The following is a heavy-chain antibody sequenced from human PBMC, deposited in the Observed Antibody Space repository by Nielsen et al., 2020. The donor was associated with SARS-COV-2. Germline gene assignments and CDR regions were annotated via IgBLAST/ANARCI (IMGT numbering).Heavy chain of an antibody. V-gene: IGHV1-46*01. J-gene: IGHJ4*02. CDR2: VNPVDGST. CDR3: ARGGFSRTSNIDF. D-gene: IGHD6-6*01. CDR1: GYPFSSVY. Sequence: ASVKVSCNASGYPFSSVYIYWVRQAPGKGLEWMGIVNPVDGSTNYEQKFQGRVTMTRDTSTSTAYMDLSSLRSEDTAVYYCARGGFSRTSNIDFWGQGTLVSVSS.